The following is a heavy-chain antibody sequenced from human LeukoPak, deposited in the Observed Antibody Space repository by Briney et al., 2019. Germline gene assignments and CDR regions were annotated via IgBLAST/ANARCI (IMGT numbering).Heavy chain of an antibody. Sequence: PSGTLSLTCTVSGGSISSSSYYWGWIRQPPGKGLEWIGSIYYSGSTYYNPSLKSRVTISVDTSKNQFSLKLSSVIAADTAVYYCARDKRVAVAGTYIYYYYMDVWGNGTTVTISS. D-gene: IGHD6-19*01. CDR2: IYYSGST. J-gene: IGHJ6*03. V-gene: IGHV4-39*07. CDR1: GGSISSSSYY. CDR3: ARDKRVAVAGTYIYYYYMDV.